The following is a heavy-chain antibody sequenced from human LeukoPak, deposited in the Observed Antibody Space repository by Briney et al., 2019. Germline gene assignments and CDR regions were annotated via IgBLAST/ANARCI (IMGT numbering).Heavy chain of an antibody. D-gene: IGHD2-2*01. CDR3: AVVPAANDAFDI. CDR2: IYYSGST. CDR1: GGSISSGDYY. Sequence: SETLSFTCTVSGGSISSGDYYWSWIRQPPGKGLEWIGYIYYSGSTYYNPSLKSRVTISVDTSKNQFSLKLSSVTAADTAVYYCAVVPAANDAFDIWGQGTMVTVSS. V-gene: IGHV4-30-4*01. J-gene: IGHJ3*02.